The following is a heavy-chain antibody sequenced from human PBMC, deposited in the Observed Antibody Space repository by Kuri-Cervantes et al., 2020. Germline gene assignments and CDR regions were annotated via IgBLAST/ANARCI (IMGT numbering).Heavy chain of an antibody. CDR3: ARVPDYGDYVDY. Sequence: GESLKISCAASGFTVSDNYMSWVRQAPGKGLEWVAVISYDGSNKYYADSVKGRFTISRDNSKNTLYLQMNSLRAEDTAVYYCARVPDYGDYVDYWGQGTLVTVSS. J-gene: IGHJ4*02. D-gene: IGHD4-17*01. CDR2: ISYDGSNK. CDR1: GFTVSDNY. V-gene: IGHV3-30-3*01.